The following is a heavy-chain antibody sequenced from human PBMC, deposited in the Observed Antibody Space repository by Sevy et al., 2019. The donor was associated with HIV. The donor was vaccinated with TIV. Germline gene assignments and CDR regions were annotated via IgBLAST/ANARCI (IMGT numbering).Heavy chain of an antibody. CDR1: GFTFDDYT. V-gene: IGHV3-43*01. D-gene: IGHD3-16*01. Sequence: GGSLRLSCAASGFTFDDYTMHWVRQAPGKGLEWVSLISWDGGSTYYADSVKGRLTISRVNSKNSLYLQMNSLRTEDTAFYYCAKDYGGVNRNWFDPWGQGTLVTVSS. CDR2: ISWDGGST. CDR3: AKDYGGVNRNWFDP. J-gene: IGHJ5*02.